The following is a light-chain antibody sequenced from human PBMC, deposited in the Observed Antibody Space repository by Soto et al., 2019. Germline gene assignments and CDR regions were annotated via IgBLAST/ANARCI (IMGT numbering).Light chain of an antibody. CDR2: AAS. CDR1: QSISSY. J-gene: IGKJ5*01. Sequence: DIQITQSPSSLSASVGDRFTITCLASQSISSYLNWYQQKPGKAPKLLIYAASSLQSGVPSRFSGSGSGTDFTLTISSLQPEDFATYYCQQSYSTPITFGQGTRREIK. CDR3: QQSYSTPIT. V-gene: IGKV1-39*01.